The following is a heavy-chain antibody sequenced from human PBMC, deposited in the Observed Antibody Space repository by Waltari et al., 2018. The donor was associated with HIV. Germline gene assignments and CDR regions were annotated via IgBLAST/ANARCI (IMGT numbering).Heavy chain of an antibody. V-gene: IGHV7-4-1*01. J-gene: IGHJ4*02. CDR2: TNTNTGIP. CDR1: GYSFTTYT. Sequence: QVQLVQSGSELRKPGASVKVSCRASGYSFTTYTINWVRQAPGQGLEWMGWTNTNTGIPKDARGFTGQFVVALDTSVNTPYLQIYRRQAEDTAVYSCATEHHWCGSRGYCYEMKREHWGQGTLVTVAT. D-gene: IGHD3-22*01. CDR3: ATEHHWCGSRGYCYEMKREH.